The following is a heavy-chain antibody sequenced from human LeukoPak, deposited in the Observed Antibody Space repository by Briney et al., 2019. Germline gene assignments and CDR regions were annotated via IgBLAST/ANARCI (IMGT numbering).Heavy chain of an antibody. D-gene: IGHD3-10*02. CDR1: GFTFDDYG. Sequence: GGSLRLSCAASGFTFDDYGMSWVRQAPGKGLEWVSGINWNGGSTGYVDSVKGRFTISRDNAKNSLYLQMNSLRAEDTAVYYCAELGITMIGGVWGKGTTVTISS. V-gene: IGHV3-20*04. CDR2: INWNGGST. CDR3: AELGITMIGGV. J-gene: IGHJ6*04.